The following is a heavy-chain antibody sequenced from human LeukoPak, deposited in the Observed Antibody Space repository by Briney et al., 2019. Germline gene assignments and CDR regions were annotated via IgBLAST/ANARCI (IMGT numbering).Heavy chain of an antibody. J-gene: IGHJ4*02. CDR3: VRGMGVSMLYYFDY. Sequence: PGGSLRLSCAAYGLSVSSNYMSWVRQAPGKGLEWVSVLYSDGTTYYADSVKGRFTISRDNSKNTLYLQMNSLRAEDTAVYYCVRGMGVSMLYYFDYWGQGTLVTVSS. V-gene: IGHV3-66*02. CDR2: LYSDGTT. D-gene: IGHD3-10*01. CDR1: GLSVSSNY.